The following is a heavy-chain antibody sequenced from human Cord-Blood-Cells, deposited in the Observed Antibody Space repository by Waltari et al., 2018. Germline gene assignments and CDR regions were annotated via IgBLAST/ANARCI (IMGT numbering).Heavy chain of an antibody. CDR3: ARPLVYCGGDCYSDY. CDR1: GGSISSSSYY. CDR2: IDYRGST. Sequence: QLQLQESGPGLVKPSETLSLTCTVSGGSISSSSYYWGWIRQPPGKGLELIGSIDYRGSTHYNPSLKSRVTISVDTSKNQFSLKLSSVTAADTAVYYCARPLVYCGGDCYSDYWGQGTLVTVSS. D-gene: IGHD2-21*02. V-gene: IGHV4-39*01. J-gene: IGHJ4*02.